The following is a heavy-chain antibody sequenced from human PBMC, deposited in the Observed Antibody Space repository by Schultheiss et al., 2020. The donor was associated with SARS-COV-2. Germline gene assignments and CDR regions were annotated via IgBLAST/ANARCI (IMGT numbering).Heavy chain of an antibody. CDR2: ISSSSTNI. D-gene: IGHD1-1*01. J-gene: IGHJ4*02. V-gene: IGHV3-21*06. CDR1: GFTFTSYS. CDR3: ARELTTYLDY. Sequence: GGSLRLSCAASGFTFTSYSMNWVRQAPGKGLEWVSSISSSSTNIYNADSVKGRFTISRDNAKNSLYLQMNSLRAEDTAMYYCARELTTYLDYWGRGTLVTVSS.